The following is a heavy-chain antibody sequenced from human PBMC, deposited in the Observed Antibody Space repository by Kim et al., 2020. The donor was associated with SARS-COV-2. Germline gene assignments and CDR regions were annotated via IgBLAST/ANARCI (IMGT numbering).Heavy chain of an antibody. V-gene: IGHV3-74*01. J-gene: IGHJ6*02. D-gene: IGHD3-10*01. CDR3: ARDNALLWFGELLYYGMDV. Sequence: GRFTISRDNAKNTLYLQMNSLRAEDTAVYYCARDNALLWFGELLYYGMDVWGQGTTVTVSS.